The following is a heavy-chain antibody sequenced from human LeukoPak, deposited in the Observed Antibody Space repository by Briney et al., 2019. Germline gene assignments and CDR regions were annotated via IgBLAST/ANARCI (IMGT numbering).Heavy chain of an antibody. Sequence: GGSLRLSCAASGFTFDTYAMSWVRQAPGRGLEWVSSISGVGYSTYYVDYVKGRFTISRDNSKSTLYLQMNSLRVEDTAIYYCAKMNREGATTGSGGPGNFDHWGQGTLVTVSS. J-gene: IGHJ4*02. CDR3: AKMNREGATTGSGGPGNFDH. V-gene: IGHV3-23*01. D-gene: IGHD1-26*01. CDR2: ISGVGYST. CDR1: GFTFDTYA.